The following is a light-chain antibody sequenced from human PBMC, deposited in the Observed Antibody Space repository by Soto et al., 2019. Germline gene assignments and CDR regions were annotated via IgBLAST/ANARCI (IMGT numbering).Light chain of an antibody. V-gene: IGLV2-14*01. CDR1: SSEVGGYNY. J-gene: IGLJ1*01. CDR2: DVS. CDR3: SSYTSSSTPYV. Sequence: QSVLTQPASVSWSPGQSITISCTGTSSEVGGYNYVSWYQQHPGKAPKLMIYDVSNRPSGVSNRFSGSKSGNTASLTISGLQAEDEADYYCSSYTSSSTPYVFGTGTRSPS.